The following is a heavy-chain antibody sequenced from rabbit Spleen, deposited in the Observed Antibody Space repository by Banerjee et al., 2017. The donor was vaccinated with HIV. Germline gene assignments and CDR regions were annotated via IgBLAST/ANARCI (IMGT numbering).Heavy chain of an antibody. V-gene: IGHV1S45*01. Sequence: QEQLVESGGGLVKPGGTLTLTCTVSGFSFNSGYDMCWVRQAPGKGLEWIACIYAGSSVSTYYASWAKGRFTISKTSSTTVTLQMTSLTAADTATYFCARSDYGVSRDFFNLWGPGTLVTVS. CDR2: IYAGSSVST. CDR3: ARSDYGVSRDFFNL. CDR1: GFSFNSGYD. D-gene: IGHD2-1*01. J-gene: IGHJ4*01.